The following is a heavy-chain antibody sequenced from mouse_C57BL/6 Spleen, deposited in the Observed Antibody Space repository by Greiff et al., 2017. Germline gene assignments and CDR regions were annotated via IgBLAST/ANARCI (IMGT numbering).Heavy chain of an antibody. Sequence: QVQLQQPGAELVKPGASVKMSCKASGYTFTSYWITWVKQRPGQGLEWIGDIYPGSGSTNYTEKFKSKATLTVDTSSSTAYMQLSSLTSEDSAVYYCARSGDYDHDGDYAMDYWGQGTSVTVSS. D-gene: IGHD2-4*01. V-gene: IGHV1-55*01. J-gene: IGHJ4*01. CDR2: IYPGSGST. CDR3: ARSGDYDHDGDYAMDY. CDR1: GYTFTSYW.